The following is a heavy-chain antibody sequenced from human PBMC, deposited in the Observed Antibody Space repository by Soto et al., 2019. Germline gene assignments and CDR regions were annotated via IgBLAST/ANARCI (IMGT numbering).Heavy chain of an antibody. D-gene: IGHD2-15*01. V-gene: IGHV4-34*01. Sequence: QVQLQQWGAGLLKPSETLSLTCAVYGGSFSGYYWSWIRQPPGKGLEWIGEINHSGSTNYNPSLKSRVTISVDTSKNQFSLKLSSVTAADTAVYYCARGNTVVVASLSWRGAFDIWGQGTMVTVSS. CDR3: ARGNTVVVASLSWRGAFDI. CDR2: INHSGST. CDR1: GGSFSGYY. J-gene: IGHJ3*02.